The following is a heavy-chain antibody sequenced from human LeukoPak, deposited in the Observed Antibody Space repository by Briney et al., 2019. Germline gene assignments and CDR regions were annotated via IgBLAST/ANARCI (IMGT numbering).Heavy chain of an antibody. CDR1: GFTFDDYA. CDR3: AKGQLWLHDWFDP. Sequence: QPGRSLRLSCAASGFTFDDYAMHWVRQAPGKGLEWVSGISWNSGSIGYADSVKGRFTISRDNAKNSLYLQMNSLRAEDMALYYCAKGQLWLHDWFDPWGQGTLVTVSS. CDR2: ISWNSGSI. V-gene: IGHV3-9*03. J-gene: IGHJ5*02. D-gene: IGHD5-18*01.